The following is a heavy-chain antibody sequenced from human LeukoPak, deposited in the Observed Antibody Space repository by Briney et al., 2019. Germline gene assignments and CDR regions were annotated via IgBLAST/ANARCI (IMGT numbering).Heavy chain of an antibody. Sequence: SETLSLTCTVSGDSISSSNYFWGWIRQPRGKGLEWYGSMFYYGSTYYNASLKSRVTISLDTSKKQFSLKLRSVTAADTAVYYCARGGITSRLNWFDPWGQGILVTVSS. CDR1: GDSISSSNYF. D-gene: IGHD3-16*01. V-gene: IGHV4-39*07. CDR3: ARGGITSRLNWFDP. J-gene: IGHJ5*02. CDR2: MFYYGST.